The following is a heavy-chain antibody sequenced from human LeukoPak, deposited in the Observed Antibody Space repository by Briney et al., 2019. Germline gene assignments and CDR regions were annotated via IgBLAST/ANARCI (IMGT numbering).Heavy chain of an antibody. CDR3: ARDLKMYYYDSSGYSDFDY. J-gene: IGHJ4*02. CDR1: GYTFTGYY. D-gene: IGHD3-22*01. Sequence: ASVKVSCKASGYTFTGYYMHWVRQAPGQGLEWMGWINPNSGGTNYAQKFQGRVTMTRDTSISTAYMELSRLRSDDTAVYYCARDLKMYYYDSSGYSDFDYWGQGTLVTVSS. V-gene: IGHV1-2*02. CDR2: INPNSGGT.